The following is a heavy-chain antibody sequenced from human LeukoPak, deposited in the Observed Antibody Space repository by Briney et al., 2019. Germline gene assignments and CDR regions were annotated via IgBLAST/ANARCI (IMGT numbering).Heavy chain of an antibody. CDR2: INHSGST. Sequence: PSETLSLTCTVSGGSISSYYWSWIRQPPGKGLEWIGEINHSGSTNYNPSLKSRVTISVDTSKNQFSLKLSSVTAADTAVYYCASHGYYDSSGYEFRAFDIWGQGTMVTVSS. CDR3: ASHGYYDSSGYEFRAFDI. CDR1: GGSISSYY. V-gene: IGHV4-34*01. J-gene: IGHJ3*02. D-gene: IGHD3-22*01.